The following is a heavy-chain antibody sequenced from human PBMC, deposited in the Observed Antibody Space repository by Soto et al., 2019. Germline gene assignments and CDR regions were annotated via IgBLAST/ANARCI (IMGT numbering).Heavy chain of an antibody. CDR2: ISSSSSYI. V-gene: IGHV3-21*01. J-gene: IGHJ6*03. Sequence: GGSLRLSCAASGFTFSSYSMNWVRQAPGKGLEWVSSISSSSSYIYYADSVKGRFTISRDNAKNSLYLQMNSLRAEDTAVYYCARDKEFIFYDFWSGYYAPYYMDVWGKGTTVTVSS. CDR1: GFTFSSYS. D-gene: IGHD3-3*01. CDR3: ARDKEFIFYDFWSGYYAPYYMDV.